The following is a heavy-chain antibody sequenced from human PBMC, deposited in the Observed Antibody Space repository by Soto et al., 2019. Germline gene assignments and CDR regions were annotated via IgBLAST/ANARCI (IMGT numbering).Heavy chain of an antibody. CDR1: GGSISSEGYY. V-gene: IGHV4-31*03. Sequence: SETLSLTCTVSGGSISSEGYYWSWFRQLPGKGLEWIGDIYYSGTTYHNPSLRSRLTISGDASKNQFSLKLSSVTDADTALYYCARGRGYSYGPYYFDYWGQGTLVTVSS. CDR2: IYYSGTT. CDR3: ARGRGYSYGPYYFDY. D-gene: IGHD5-18*01. J-gene: IGHJ4*02.